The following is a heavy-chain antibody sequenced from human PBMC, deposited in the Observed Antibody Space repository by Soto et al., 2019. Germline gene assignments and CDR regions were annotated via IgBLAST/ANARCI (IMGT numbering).Heavy chain of an antibody. CDR2: INPNSGGT. CDR3: TSEFLYSGYDYQNTNWFDP. J-gene: IGHJ5*02. Sequence: ASVKVSCKASGYTFTVYYMHWVRQAPGQGLEWMGWINPNSGGTNYAQKFQGRVTMTRDTSISTAYLELNRLRSDDTAVYYCTSEFLYSGYDYQNTNWFDPWGQGTLVTVSS. D-gene: IGHD5-12*01. CDR1: GYTFTVYY. V-gene: IGHV1-2*02.